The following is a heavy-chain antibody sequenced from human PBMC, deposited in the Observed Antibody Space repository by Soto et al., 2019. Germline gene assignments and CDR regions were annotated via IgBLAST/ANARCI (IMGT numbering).Heavy chain of an antibody. Sequence: EVQVVESGGGLVKPGGSLRLSCVFSGFTFSTYTMNWVRQAPGKGLEWVSSINGRSNYVYYADPVKGRFTISRDNAKNSLYLQRNRLRAEDTAIYYCAREDGVVGSSSAFDHWGLGTLVTVSS. J-gene: IGHJ4*02. CDR1: GFTFSTYT. D-gene: IGHD1-26*01. CDR2: INGRSNYV. CDR3: AREDGVVGSSSAFDH. V-gene: IGHV3-21*01.